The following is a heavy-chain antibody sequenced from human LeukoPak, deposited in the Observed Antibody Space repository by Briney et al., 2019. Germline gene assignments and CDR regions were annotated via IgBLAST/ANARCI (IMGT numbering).Heavy chain of an antibody. CDR3: ARDRHTALLDH. CDR1: GFTFSGYG. J-gene: IGHJ4*02. Sequence: PGRSLRLSCAASGFTFSGYGMHWVRQAPGKGLEWVAIIWYDGSNKYYADSVKGRFTISRDNSKNTLYLQMSSLRAEDTAVYYCARDRHTALLDHRGQGTLVTVSS. CDR2: IWYDGSNK. D-gene: IGHD5-18*01. V-gene: IGHV3-33*01.